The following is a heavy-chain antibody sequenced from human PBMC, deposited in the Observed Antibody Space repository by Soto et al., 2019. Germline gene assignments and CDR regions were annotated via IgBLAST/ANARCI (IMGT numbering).Heavy chain of an antibody. J-gene: IGHJ1*01. CDR1: GFTFTTYA. CDR2: ISGGGGST. V-gene: IGHV3-23*01. Sequence: GGSLRLSCAASGFTFTTYAMTWVRQAPGEGLEWVSAISGGGGSTDYADSVKGRFTISRDNSKNTLNLQRNSLRAEDTAVYYCARGHSSGWYGGSFHHWGQGTLVTVSS. CDR3: ARGHSSGWYGGSFHH. D-gene: IGHD6-19*01.